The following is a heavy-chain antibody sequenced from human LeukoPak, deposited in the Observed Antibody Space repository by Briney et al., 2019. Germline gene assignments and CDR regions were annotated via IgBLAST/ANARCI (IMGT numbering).Heavy chain of an antibody. J-gene: IGHJ4*02. V-gene: IGHV4-34*01. D-gene: IGHD3-22*01. CDR1: GGSFSGYY. Sequence: SETLSLTCAVYGGSFSGYYWSWIRQPPGKGLEWIGEINHSGSTNYNPSLKSRVTTSVDTSKNQFSLKLSSVTAADTAVYYCARGGYYYDSSGYQEIDYWGQGTLVTVSS. CDR2: INHSGST. CDR3: ARGGYYYDSSGYQEIDY.